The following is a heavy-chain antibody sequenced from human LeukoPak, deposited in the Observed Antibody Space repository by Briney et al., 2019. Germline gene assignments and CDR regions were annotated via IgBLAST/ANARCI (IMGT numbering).Heavy chain of an antibody. V-gene: IGHV3-11*05. J-gene: IGHJ5*02. CDR3: ARAFDYYDSSGYYYGTWFDP. D-gene: IGHD3-22*01. Sequence: AGSLRLSCAASGFTFSDYYMSWIRQAPGKGLECGSYINSSSSYTTSADSVKGRFNISRDNAKNSLYLQMNSLRAEDTAVYYCARAFDYYDSSGYYYGTWFDPWGQGTLVTVSS. CDR2: INSSSSYT. CDR1: GFTFSDYY.